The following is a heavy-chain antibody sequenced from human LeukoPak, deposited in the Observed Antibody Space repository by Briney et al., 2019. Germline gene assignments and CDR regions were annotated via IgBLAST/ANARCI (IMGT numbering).Heavy chain of an antibody. D-gene: IGHD1-26*01. CDR2: ISVTGGST. Sequence: GGTLRLSCAASGFTFSTYAMSWVRQAPGRGLEWVSAISVTGGSTYSADSVKGRFTISRDNSKNTLYLQMNSLRAEDTAAYYCAKHSRGSFRGASAFDYWGQGTVVTVSS. V-gene: IGHV3-23*01. CDR1: GFTFSTYA. J-gene: IGHJ4*02. CDR3: AKHSRGSFRGASAFDY.